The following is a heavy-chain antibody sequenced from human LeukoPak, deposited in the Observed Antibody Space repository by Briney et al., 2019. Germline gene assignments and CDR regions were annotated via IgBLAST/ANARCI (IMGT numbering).Heavy chain of an antibody. D-gene: IGHD3-10*01. Sequence: PGGSLRLSCAASGFTFSSYAMSWVRQAPGKGLEWVSAISGSGGSTYYADSVKGRFTISRDNSKNTLYLQMNSLRAEDTAVYYCAKDLYYGSGSYYAFDIWGQGTMVTVSS. J-gene: IGHJ3*02. V-gene: IGHV3-23*01. CDR3: AKDLYYGSGSYYAFDI. CDR2: ISGSGGST. CDR1: GFTFSSYA.